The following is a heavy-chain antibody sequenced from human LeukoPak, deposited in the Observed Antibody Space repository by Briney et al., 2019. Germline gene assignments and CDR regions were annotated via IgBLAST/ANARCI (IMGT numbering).Heavy chain of an antibody. CDR1: GGSFSGYY. J-gene: IGHJ6*03. CDR3: ARVEPHYYYMDV. CDR2: INHSGST. V-gene: IGHV4-34*01. D-gene: IGHD5-24*01. Sequence: PSETLSLTCAVYGGSFSGYYWSWIRQPPGKGLEWIGEINHSGSTNYNPSLKSRVTISVDTSKNQFSLKLSSVTAADTAVYYCARVEPHYYYMDVWGKGTTVTISS.